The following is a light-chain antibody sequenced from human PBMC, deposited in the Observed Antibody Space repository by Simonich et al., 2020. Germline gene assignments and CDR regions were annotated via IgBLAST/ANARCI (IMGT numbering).Light chain of an antibody. CDR1: SSDVGGYNY. CDR2: DVS. V-gene: IGLV2-14*01. CDR3: SSYTSSSTV. Sequence: QSALTQPASVSGSHGQSITISCTGTSSDVGGYNYVSWYQQHPGKAPKLMIYDVSKRPSGVFNRFSGSKSGNTASLTISGLQAEDEADYYCSSYTSSSTVFGGGTKLTVL. J-gene: IGLJ2*01.